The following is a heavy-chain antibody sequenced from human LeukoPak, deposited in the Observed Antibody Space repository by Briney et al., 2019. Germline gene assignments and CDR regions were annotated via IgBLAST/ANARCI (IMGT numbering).Heavy chain of an antibody. CDR2: IYYSGST. Sequence: SETLSLTCTVSGGSISSSSYYWGWIRQPPGKGLEWIGSIYYSGSTYYNPSLKSRVTMSVDTSKNQFSLKLSSVTAADTAVYYCARTEVVPAATFLGYMDVWGKGTTVTVSS. V-gene: IGHV4-39*01. D-gene: IGHD2-2*01. CDR1: GGSISSSSYY. J-gene: IGHJ6*03. CDR3: ARTEVVPAATFLGYMDV.